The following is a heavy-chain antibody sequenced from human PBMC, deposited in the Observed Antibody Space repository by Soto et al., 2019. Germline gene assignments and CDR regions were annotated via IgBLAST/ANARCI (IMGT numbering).Heavy chain of an antibody. CDR3: AIDGELDYYGSGSYYSYFDY. CDR1: GFTFSSYA. Sequence: TGGSLRLSCAASGFTFSSYAMHWVRQAPGKGLEYVSAISSNGGSTYYANSVKGRFTISRDNSKNTLYLQMGSLRAEDMAVYYCAIDGELDYYGSGSYYSYFDYRGQGTLVTVSS. J-gene: IGHJ4*02. CDR2: ISSNGGST. D-gene: IGHD3-10*01. V-gene: IGHV3-64*01.